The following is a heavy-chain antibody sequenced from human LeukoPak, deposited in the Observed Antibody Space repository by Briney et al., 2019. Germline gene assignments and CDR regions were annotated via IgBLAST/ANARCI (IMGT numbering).Heavy chain of an antibody. CDR2: ISSSGSTI. J-gene: IGHJ6*04. CDR3: AKLGITMIGGV. V-gene: IGHV3-48*03. CDR1: GFTFSSYE. Sequence: GGSLRLSCAASGFTFSSYEMNWVRQAPGRGLEWVSYISSSGSTIYYADSVKGRFTISRDNAKNSLYLQMNSLRAEDTAVYYCAKLGITMIGGVWGKGTTVTISS. D-gene: IGHD3-10*02.